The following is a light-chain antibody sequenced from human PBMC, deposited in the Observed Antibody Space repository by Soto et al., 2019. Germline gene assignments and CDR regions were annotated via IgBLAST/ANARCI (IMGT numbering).Light chain of an antibody. CDR2: DAS. V-gene: IGKV1-5*01. CDR1: QSITSW. J-gene: IGKJ1*01. Sequence: DIQIIQSPSTLSASVGDRFTITCLASQSITSWLAWYQQKPGKAPNLPXYDASSLQSGVPSRFSGSGSGTEFTLTISSLQHDDSPTYYCQQYSSKSRTFGQGTKWIS. CDR3: QQYSSKSRT.